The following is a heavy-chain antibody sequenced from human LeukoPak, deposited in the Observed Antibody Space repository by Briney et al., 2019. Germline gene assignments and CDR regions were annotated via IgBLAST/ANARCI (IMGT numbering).Heavy chain of an antibody. D-gene: IGHD6-13*01. CDR3: ARAPLPRSSWYNWENNWFDP. V-gene: IGHV1-18*01. Sequence: ASVKVSCKASGYTFTSYGISWLRQAPGQGLEWMGWISAYNGNTNYVQKLQGRVTITTDTSTSTAYMELMSLRSDDTAVYYCARAPLPRSSWYNWENNWFDPWGQGTLVTVSS. CDR2: ISAYNGNT. CDR1: GYTFTSYG. J-gene: IGHJ5*02.